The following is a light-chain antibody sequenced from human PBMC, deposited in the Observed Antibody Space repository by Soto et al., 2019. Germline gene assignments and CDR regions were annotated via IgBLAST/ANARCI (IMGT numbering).Light chain of an antibody. J-gene: IGKJ1*01. V-gene: IGKV3-20*01. CDR3: QQYGSSPQWT. Sequence: EIVLTQSPGTLSLSPGERATLSCRASQSVSSSYLAWYQQKPGQAPRLLIYGASSRATGIPDRFSGSGSVTDFTLTISRLEPEDFAVYSCQQYGSSPQWTFGQGTKVEIK. CDR1: QSVSSSY. CDR2: GAS.